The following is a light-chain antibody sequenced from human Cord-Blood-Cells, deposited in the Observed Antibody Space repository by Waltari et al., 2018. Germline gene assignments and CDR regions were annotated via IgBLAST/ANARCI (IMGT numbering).Light chain of an antibody. V-gene: IGKV3-11*01. J-gene: IGKJ3*01. Sequence: EIVLTQSPATLSLSPGERATLSCRASQSVRSYLAWYQQKPGQAPRLLIYDASNRATGSPARFSGSGSGTDFTLTISSLEPEDFAVYYCQQRSNWPPVTFGPGTKVDIK. CDR3: QQRSNWPPVT. CDR1: QSVRSY. CDR2: DAS.